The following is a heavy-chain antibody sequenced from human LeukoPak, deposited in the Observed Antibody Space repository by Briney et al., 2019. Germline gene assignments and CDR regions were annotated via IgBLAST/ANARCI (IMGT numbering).Heavy chain of an antibody. Sequence: ASVKVSCKASGYTFTSYGISWVRQAPGQGLEWMGWISAYNDNTNYAQKLQGRVTMTTDTSTSTAYMELRSLRSDDTAVYYCAKMPFEWELWAEDYFDYWGQGTLVTVSS. D-gene: IGHD1-26*01. CDR1: GYTFTSYG. CDR3: AKMPFEWELWAEDYFDY. CDR2: ISAYNDNT. V-gene: IGHV1-18*01. J-gene: IGHJ4*02.